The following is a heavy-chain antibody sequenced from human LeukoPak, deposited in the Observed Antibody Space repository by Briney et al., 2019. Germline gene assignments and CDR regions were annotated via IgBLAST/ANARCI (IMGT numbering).Heavy chain of an antibody. J-gene: IGHJ4*02. D-gene: IGHD2-8*01. CDR3: AKGRLIREYYFDY. CDR2: ISGSDDST. V-gene: IGHV3-23*01. Sequence: GGSLRLSCAASGFTFSSYSMNWVRQAPGKGLEWVSAISGSDDSTHYADSVKGRFTISRDNSKNSLFLQMNSLRAEDTALYYCAKGRLIREYYFDYWGQGTLVTVSS. CDR1: GFTFSSYS.